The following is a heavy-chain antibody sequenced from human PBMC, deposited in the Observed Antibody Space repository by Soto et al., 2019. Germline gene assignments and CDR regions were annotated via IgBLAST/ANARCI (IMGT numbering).Heavy chain of an antibody. CDR1: GFTFSSYA. J-gene: IGHJ1*01. V-gene: IGHV3-23*01. CDR2: ISGRGGST. D-gene: IGHD3-3*01. CDR3: ATWTYYDFWSGPKTEYFQH. Sequence: GGSLRLSCAASGFTFSSYAMSWVRQAPGKGLEWVSAISGRGGSTYHADSVKGRFTISRDNSKNTLYLQMNSLRAEETAVYYCATWTYYDFWSGPKTEYFQHWGQGTLVTVSS.